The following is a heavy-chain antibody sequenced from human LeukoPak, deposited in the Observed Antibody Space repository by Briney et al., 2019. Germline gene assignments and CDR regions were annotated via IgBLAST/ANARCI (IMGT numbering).Heavy chain of an antibody. J-gene: IGHJ4*02. Sequence: ASVKVSCKASGFTFTSSAIQWVRRGRGKGLEWIGWIVVGSGNTKYRQKFQERVTITRDKSKNTADQELKSLRSEDTAVYYCAAFAGYCSSISCFIWGQGTLVTVSS. V-gene: IGHV1-58*02. CDR1: GFTFTSSA. D-gene: IGHD2-2*01. CDR3: AAFAGYCSSISCFI. CDR2: IVVGSGNT.